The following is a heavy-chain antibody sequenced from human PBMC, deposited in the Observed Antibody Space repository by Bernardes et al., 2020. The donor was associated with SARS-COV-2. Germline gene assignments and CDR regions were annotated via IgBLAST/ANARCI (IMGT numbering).Heavy chain of an antibody. J-gene: IGHJ5*02. CDR1: GFSLSTSGVG. Sequence: SGPTLVKPTQTLTLTCTFSGFSLSTSGVGVGWIRQPPGKALEWLALIYWDDDKRYSPSLKSRLTITKDTSKNQVVLTMTNMDPVDTATYYCARRLPVRGVEYNWFDPWGQGTLVTVSS. CDR3: ARRLPVRGVEYNWFDP. V-gene: IGHV2-5*02. CDR2: IYWDDDK. D-gene: IGHD3-10*01.